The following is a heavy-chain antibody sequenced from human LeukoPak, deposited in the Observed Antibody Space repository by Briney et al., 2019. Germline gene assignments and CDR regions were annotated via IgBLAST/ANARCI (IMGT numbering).Heavy chain of an antibody. D-gene: IGHD3/OR15-3a*01. V-gene: IGHV3-30*04. CDR1: GFTFSSYA. CDR2: ISYDGTNK. Sequence: QPGGSLRLSCAASGFTFSSYAMHWVRQAPGKGLEWVAVISYDGTNKYYADSVKGRFTISRDNFKYTLYLQMSSLRTEDTAVYYCARDSGFSGTQRGEYWGQGTLVTVSS. CDR3: ARDSGFSGTQRGEY. J-gene: IGHJ4*02.